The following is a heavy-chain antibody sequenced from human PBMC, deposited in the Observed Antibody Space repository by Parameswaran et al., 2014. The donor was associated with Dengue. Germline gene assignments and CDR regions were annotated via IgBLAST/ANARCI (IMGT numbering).Heavy chain of an antibody. D-gene: IGHD4-17*01. CDR1: SGA. Sequence: SGARGCGQMPGKGLEWVSAISGSGGSTYYADSVKGRFTISRDNSKNTLYLQMNSLRAEDTAVYYCAKDKVRYDGDYGLIDYWGQGTLVTVSS. CDR3: AKDKVRYDGDYGLIDY. CDR2: ISGSGGST. V-gene: IGHV3-23*01. J-gene: IGHJ4*02.